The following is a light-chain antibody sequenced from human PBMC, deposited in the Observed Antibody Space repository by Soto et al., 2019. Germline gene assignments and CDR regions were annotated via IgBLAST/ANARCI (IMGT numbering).Light chain of an antibody. Sequence: DIKMTQSRSSLSAGVEDRVTITVRASQSISSYLNWCQQKPGRDPKLLIYAASSLQSGVPSRFSGSGSGTDFTLTISSLQPEDFATYYCQQSYSTPRTFGQGTTVDI. CDR3: QQSYSTPRT. J-gene: IGKJ1*01. CDR2: AAS. CDR1: QSISSY. V-gene: IGKV1-39*01.